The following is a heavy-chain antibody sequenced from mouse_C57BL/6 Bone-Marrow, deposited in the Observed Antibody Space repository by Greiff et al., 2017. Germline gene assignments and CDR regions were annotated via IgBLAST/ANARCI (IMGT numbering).Heavy chain of an antibody. V-gene: IGHV14-4*01. CDR1: GFNIKDDY. J-gene: IGHJ2*01. CDR2: IDPANGDT. Sequence: EVQLQQPGAELVRPGASVKLSCTAPGFNIKDDYMHWVKQRPEQGLEWIGWIDPANGDTEYASKFQGKATITADTSTNTAYLQLSSLTSEDTAVYYCTTTVGYFDYWGQGTTLTVSS. D-gene: IGHD1-1*01. CDR3: TTTVGYFDY.